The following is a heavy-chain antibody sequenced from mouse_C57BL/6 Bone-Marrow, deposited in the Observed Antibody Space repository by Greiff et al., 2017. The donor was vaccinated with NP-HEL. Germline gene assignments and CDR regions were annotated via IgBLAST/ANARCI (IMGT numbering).Heavy chain of an antibody. J-gene: IGHJ2*01. D-gene: IGHD2-14*01. CDR1: GYTFTSYW. CDR3: ARGYGILRENYFDY. CDR2: INPSNGGT. Sequence: QVQLQQPGTELVKPGASVKLSCKASGYTFTSYWMHWVKQRPGQGLEWIGNINPSNGGTNYNEKFKSKATLTVDKSSSTAYMQLRSLPSEDSSVDYFARGYGILRENYFDYWGQGTTLTVSS. V-gene: IGHV1-53*01.